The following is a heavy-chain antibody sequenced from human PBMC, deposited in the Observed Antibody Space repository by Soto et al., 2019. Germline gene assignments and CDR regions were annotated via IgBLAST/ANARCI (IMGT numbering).Heavy chain of an antibody. CDR3: ARPTSSGYYL. Sequence: GGSLRLSCAASGFTFSNYWMHWVRQAPGKGLVWVSRINSDGSSTNYADSVKGRFTISRDNAKNTLYLQMNSLRAVDTAVYYCARPTSSGYYLWGQGTLVTVSS. CDR1: GFTFSNYW. J-gene: IGHJ5*02. V-gene: IGHV3-74*01. CDR2: INSDGSST. D-gene: IGHD3-22*01.